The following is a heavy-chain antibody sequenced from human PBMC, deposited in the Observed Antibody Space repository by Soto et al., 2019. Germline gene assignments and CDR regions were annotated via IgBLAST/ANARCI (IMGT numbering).Heavy chain of an antibody. J-gene: IGHJ4*02. V-gene: IGHV3-33*01. D-gene: IGHD6-19*01. CDR3: ARDQQWLVRFYFDF. CDR1: GFTFISYG. CDR2: IWYDGSNK. Sequence: GGSLRLSCASSGFTFISYGMHWVRQAPGKGLEWVAVIWYDGSNKYYADSVKGRFTISRDNSKNTLYLQMNSLRAEDTAVYYCARDQQWLVRFYFDFWGQGTLVTVSS.